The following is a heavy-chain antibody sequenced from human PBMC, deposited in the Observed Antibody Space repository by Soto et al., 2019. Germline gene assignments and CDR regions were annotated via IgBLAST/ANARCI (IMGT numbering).Heavy chain of an antibody. CDR3: AREDVENRGSDALDL. D-gene: IGHD3-10*01. V-gene: IGHV3-74*01. J-gene: IGHJ3*01. Sequence: EVQLVESGGTLVQPGGSLRLSCVASGFTFSDNWMHWVRQTPGEGLVWVSRIKGEANAARYAESVKGRFTISRDNSKNTLFLQMNSLRAEDTALYYCAREDVENRGSDALDLWGRGTMVTVSS. CDR2: IKGEANAA. CDR1: GFTFSDNW.